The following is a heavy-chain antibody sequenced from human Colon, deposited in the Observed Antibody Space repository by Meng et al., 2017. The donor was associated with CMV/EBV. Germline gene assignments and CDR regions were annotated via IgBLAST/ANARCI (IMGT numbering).Heavy chain of an antibody. CDR2: IRYDGSTI. CDR1: GFTFSSYG. J-gene: IGHJ6*02. D-gene: IGHD3-3*01. V-gene: IGHV3-30*02. CDR3: AKDGRYYDFWSGYYNGMDV. Sequence: GESLKISCAASGFTFSSYGMHWVRQTPGKGLEWVAFIRYDGSTIYYGDSVKGRFTISRDNSKNTLYLQMNSLRAEDTAVYYCAKDGRYYDFWSGYYNGMDVWGQGTTVTVSS.